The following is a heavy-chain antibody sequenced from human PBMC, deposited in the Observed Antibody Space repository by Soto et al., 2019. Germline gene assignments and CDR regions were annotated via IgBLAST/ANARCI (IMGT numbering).Heavy chain of an antibody. D-gene: IGHD2-2*01. CDR3: ARDPDCRSTTCSGGDYGLDA. J-gene: IGHJ6*02. Sequence: EVQLVESGGGLVQPGGSLRLSCAASGFTFSTYQMNWVRQAPGKGLEWVSYISSRSTAIYYADSVKGRFTISKDNAKNSLDLQMNSLRAEDTAVYFCARDPDCRSTTCSGGDYGLDAWGHGTTVTVTS. CDR2: ISSRSTAI. V-gene: IGHV3-48*03. CDR1: GFTFSTYQ.